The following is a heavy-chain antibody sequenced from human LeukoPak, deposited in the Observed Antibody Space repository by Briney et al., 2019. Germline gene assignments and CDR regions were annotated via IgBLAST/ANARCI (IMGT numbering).Heavy chain of an antibody. D-gene: IGHD2-15*01. CDR3: ASTERIESRSHYGMDV. J-gene: IGHJ6*02. V-gene: IGHV4-59*08. CDR1: GGSISSYY. Sequence: TSETLSLTCTVSGGSISSYYWSWIRQPPGKGLEWIGYIYYSGSTNYNPSLKGRLTISVDTSKNQFSLKLSSVTAADTAVYYCASTERIESRSHYGMDVWGQGTTVTVSS. CDR2: IYYSGST.